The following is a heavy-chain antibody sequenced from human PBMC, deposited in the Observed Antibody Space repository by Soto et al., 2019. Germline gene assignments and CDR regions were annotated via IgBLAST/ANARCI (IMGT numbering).Heavy chain of an antibody. D-gene: IGHD6-6*01. CDR2: INGDGSRT. V-gene: IGHV3-74*01. CDR1: GFTFTDYW. J-gene: IGHJ4*02. Sequence: EVQLVESGGGLVQPGGSLRLSCAASGFTFTDYWIHWVRQVPGKGLVWVSRINGDGSRTNYADFVKGQFTISRDNAKHTVNLQMHSLSADDTAVFYCARGVRGSDGFDFWGQGTLVTVSS. CDR3: ARGVRGSDGFDF.